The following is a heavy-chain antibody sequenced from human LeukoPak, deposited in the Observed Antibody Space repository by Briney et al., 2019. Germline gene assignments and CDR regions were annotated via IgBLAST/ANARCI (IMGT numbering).Heavy chain of an antibody. CDR3: ATPSGASDRGFGY. CDR1: GFTFSSYS. J-gene: IGHJ4*02. D-gene: IGHD1-26*01. Sequence: SGGSLRLSCAASGFTFSSYSMNWVRQAPGKGLEWVSSIDFTSRYIYNADSVKGRFTTSRDNAKNSLYLQMNSLRAEDTAVYYCATPSGASDRGFGYWGQGTLVTVSS. CDR2: IDFTSRYI. V-gene: IGHV3-21*01.